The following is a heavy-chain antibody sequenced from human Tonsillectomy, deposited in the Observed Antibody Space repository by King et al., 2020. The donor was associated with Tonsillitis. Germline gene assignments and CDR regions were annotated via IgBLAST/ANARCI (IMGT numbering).Heavy chain of an antibody. CDR3: ARYEGGVFDP. V-gene: IGHV4-31*03. Sequence: QLQESGPGLVKPSQTLSLTCTVSGGSIGGGAFYWSWIRQHPGKGLEWIGYIFHSENTYYNPSLKSRLIISVYTSENQFSLKLSSVTAADTAVYYCARYEGGVFDPWGQGTLVTVSS. CDR1: GGSIGGGAFY. J-gene: IGHJ5*02. CDR2: IFHSENT. D-gene: IGHD2-15*01.